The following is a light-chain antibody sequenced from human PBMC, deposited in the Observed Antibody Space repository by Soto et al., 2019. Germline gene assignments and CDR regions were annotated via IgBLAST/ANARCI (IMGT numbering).Light chain of an antibody. CDR3: QQTYTTPRT. Sequence: DTQMTQSPSSLSASVGDRVTITCRASQSISSYLNWYQQKPGTAPKLLIFGASNLQSGVPSRFSGSESGTDFSLTISSLQPEDFATYYCQQTYTTPRTFGQGTKVDIK. V-gene: IGKV1-39*01. CDR2: GAS. J-gene: IGKJ1*01. CDR1: QSISSY.